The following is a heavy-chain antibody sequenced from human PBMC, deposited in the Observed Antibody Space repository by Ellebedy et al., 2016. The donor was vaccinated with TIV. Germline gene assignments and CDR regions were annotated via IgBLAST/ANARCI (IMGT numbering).Heavy chain of an antibody. D-gene: IGHD2-15*01. J-gene: IGHJ5*02. CDR1: GGTFSSDA. Sequence: AASVKVSCKASGGTFSSDAITWVRQSPGQGLEWMGLIIPVFAAANYAQKFQGRVTITADEFTNTAYMELSSLMSEDTAVYYCARESGGPFDPWGQGTLVTVSS. CDR2: IIPVFAAA. V-gene: IGHV1-69*13. CDR3: ARESGGPFDP.